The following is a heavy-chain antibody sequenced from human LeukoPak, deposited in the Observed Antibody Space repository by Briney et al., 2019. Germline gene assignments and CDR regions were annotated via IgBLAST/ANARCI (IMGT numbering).Heavy chain of an antibody. CDR3: AKDPDRITRDY. Sequence: GGSLRLSCAASGFTFSNYAMSWVRQAPGKGLEWVSAIGGSGGITFYADSVKGRFTISRDNSKNTLYLQMNSLRAEDTAVYYCAKDPDRITRDYWGQGTLVTVSS. CDR1: GFTFSNYA. CDR2: IGGSGGIT. J-gene: IGHJ4*02. D-gene: IGHD3-10*01. V-gene: IGHV3-23*01.